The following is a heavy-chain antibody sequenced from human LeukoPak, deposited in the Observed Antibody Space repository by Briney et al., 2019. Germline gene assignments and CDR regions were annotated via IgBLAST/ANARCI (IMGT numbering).Heavy chain of an antibody. V-gene: IGHV4-59*08. D-gene: IGHD4-23*01. Sequence: SETLSLTCTVSGGSFTSYYWTWIRQPAGKGLEWIGYIYYSGSTNYNPSLKSRVTISVDTSKNQFSLKLSSVTAADTAVYYCARQGRGYGGNSDYWGQGTLVTVSS. J-gene: IGHJ4*02. CDR2: IYYSGST. CDR3: ARQGRGYGGNSDY. CDR1: GGSFTSYY.